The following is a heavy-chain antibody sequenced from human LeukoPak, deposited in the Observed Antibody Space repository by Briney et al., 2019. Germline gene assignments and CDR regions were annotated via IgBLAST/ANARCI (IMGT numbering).Heavy chain of an antibody. CDR2: ISQTGATT. D-gene: IGHD4-17*01. CDR1: GFTFSNYA. J-gene: IGHJ4*02. Sequence: SGGSLRLSCAASGFTFSNYALHWVRQAPGKGLEHVSAISQTGATTFYADSVKGRFTISRDNSRNTLSLQMGSLRADDMAVYYCARGLYGDPEGFDYWGQGTLVTVSS. CDR3: ARGLYGDPEGFDY. V-gene: IGHV3-64*02.